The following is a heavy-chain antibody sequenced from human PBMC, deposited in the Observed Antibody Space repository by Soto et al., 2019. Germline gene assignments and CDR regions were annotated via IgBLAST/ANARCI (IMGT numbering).Heavy chain of an antibody. J-gene: IGHJ3*02. V-gene: IGHV3-23*01. Sequence: HPGGSLRLSCAASGFTFSSYAMNWVRQAPGKGLEWVSAISGSGGSTYYADSVKGRFTISRDSSKNTLYLQMNSLRAEDTAVYYFAKGNSWSPALVLDIWGQGTMVTVSS. CDR1: GFTFSSYA. CDR2: ISGSGGST. CDR3: AKGNSWSPALVLDI. D-gene: IGHD1-7*01.